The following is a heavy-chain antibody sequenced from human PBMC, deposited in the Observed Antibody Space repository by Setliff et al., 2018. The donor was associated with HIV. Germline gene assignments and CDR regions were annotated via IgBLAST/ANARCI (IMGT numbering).Heavy chain of an antibody. CDR1: GYTLTTYD. J-gene: IGHJ4*01. V-gene: IGHV1-8*02. Sequence: ASVKVSCKASGYTLTTYDFHWVRQTTGQGLEWMGWMNPNSGNTGYAQKFQGRLTMTRNTSISTAYMEVSSLRSEDTAVYYCVRGALLAAFDFDHWGHGTLVTVSS. CDR3: VRGALLAAFDFDH. D-gene: IGHD2-8*02. CDR2: MNPNSGNT.